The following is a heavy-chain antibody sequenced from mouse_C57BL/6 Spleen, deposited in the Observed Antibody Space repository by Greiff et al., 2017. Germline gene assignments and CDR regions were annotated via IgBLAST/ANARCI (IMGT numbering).Heavy chain of an antibody. CDR1: GYTFTSYW. D-gene: IGHD1-1*01. CDR3: AIGPDGSS. CDR2: IHPSGSDT. Sequence: VQLQQPGAELVKPGASVKMSCKASGYTFTSYWMHWVKQRPGQGLEWIGSIHPSGSDTNYNQKFKGKATLTVDKSSSTAYVQRSSLTSEGSAFYYSAIGPDGSSWGQGTTLTVSS. J-gene: IGHJ2*01. V-gene: IGHV1-74*01.